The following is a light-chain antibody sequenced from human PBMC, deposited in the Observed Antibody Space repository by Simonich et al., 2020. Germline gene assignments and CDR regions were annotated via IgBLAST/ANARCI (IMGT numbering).Light chain of an antibody. CDR3: QQYYSTPSWT. CDR2: WAS. J-gene: IGKJ1*01. CDR1: QSVLYSSNNKNY. Sequence: DIVMTQSPDSLAVSLGERATINCKSSQSVLYSSNNKNYLAWYQQKPGQPPKLLMYWASTRESWVPDRFSGSGSGTDFTLTISSLQAEDVAVYYCQQYYSTPSWTFGQGTKVEIK. V-gene: IGKV4-1*01.